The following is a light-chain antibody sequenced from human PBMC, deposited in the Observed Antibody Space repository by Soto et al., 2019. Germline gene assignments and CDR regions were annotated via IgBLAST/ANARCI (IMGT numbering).Light chain of an antibody. CDR3: CSYAGSSGVL. Sequence: QSALTQPASVSGSPGQSITISCTGTGSDIGNYYLVSWYQHHPGKAPKLIFYDVYKRPSGVSNRFSGSKSGNTASLTISGLQAEDEADYYCCSYAGSSGVLFGGGTKVTVL. CDR1: GSDIGNYYL. CDR2: DVY. V-gene: IGLV2-23*02. J-gene: IGLJ2*01.